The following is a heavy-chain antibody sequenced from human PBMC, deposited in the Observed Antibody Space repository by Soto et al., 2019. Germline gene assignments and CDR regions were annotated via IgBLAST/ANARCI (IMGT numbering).Heavy chain of an antibody. J-gene: IGHJ5*02. CDR3: ASHPHDDGFGEVHWFDP. V-gene: IGHV1-69*02. CDR1: GGTFSSYT. CDR2: IIPILGIA. Sequence: QVQLVQSGAEVKKPGSSVKVSCKASGGTFSSYTISWVRQAPGQGLEWMGRIIPILGIANYAQKFQGRVTITADKSTSTAYMELSSLRSEDTAVYYCASHPHDDGFGEVHWFDPWGQGTLVTVSS. D-gene: IGHD3-10*01.